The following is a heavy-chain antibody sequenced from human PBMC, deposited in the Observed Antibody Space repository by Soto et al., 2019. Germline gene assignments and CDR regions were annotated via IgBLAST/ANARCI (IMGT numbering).Heavy chain of an antibody. V-gene: IGHV3-53*02. Sequence: EVQLVETGGGLIQPGGSLRLSCAASGFTVSSSYMSWVRQPPGKGLEWVSIIYSGGDTYYSDSVKDRFTISGDSSTNTLFLQMNNLRAEDTAVYYCARGDPFAVWGQGTLVTVSS. CDR2: IYSGGDT. CDR3: ARGDPFAV. CDR1: GFTVSSSY. J-gene: IGHJ4*02.